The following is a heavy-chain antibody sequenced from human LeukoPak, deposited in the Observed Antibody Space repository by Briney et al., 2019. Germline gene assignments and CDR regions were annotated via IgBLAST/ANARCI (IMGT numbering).Heavy chain of an antibody. CDR2: IYYSGST. V-gene: IGHV4-31*03. D-gene: IGHD3-9*01. CDR3: AREAPRDKTYYDILTGFPIHDAFDI. Sequence: SQTLSLTCTVSGGSISSGGYYWSWIRQHPGKGLEWIGYIYYSGSTYYNPSLKSRVTISVDTSKNQFSLKLSSVTAADTAVYYCAREAPRDKTYYDILTGFPIHDAFDIWGQGTMVTVSS. CDR1: GGSISSGGYY. J-gene: IGHJ3*02.